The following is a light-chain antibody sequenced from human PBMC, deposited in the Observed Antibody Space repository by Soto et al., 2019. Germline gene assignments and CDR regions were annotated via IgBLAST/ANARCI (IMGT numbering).Light chain of an antibody. J-gene: IGKJ2*01. CDR1: QGIRSY. Sequence: DRVTITCRASQGIRSYLAWYQQKPGKAPKLLIYAASTLQGGVPSRFSGSGSGTDFTLTISCLQSEDFATYYCQQYYSYPYTFGQGTKVDIK. CDR2: AAS. V-gene: IGKV1-8*01. CDR3: QQYYSYPYT.